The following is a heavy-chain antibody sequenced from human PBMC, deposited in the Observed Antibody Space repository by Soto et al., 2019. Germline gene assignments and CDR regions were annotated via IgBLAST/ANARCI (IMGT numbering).Heavy chain of an antibody. J-gene: IGHJ4*02. CDR1: GFTLSSYW. CDR3: ARGGGYSYGHLDY. V-gene: IGHV3-74*01. Sequence: EVQLVESGGGSVQPGGSLRVSCAASGFTLSSYWMHWVRQAPGKGLVWVSRINSDGSATSYADSVKGRFTVSRDNAKNTLYLQMNSLRAEDTAVYYGARGGGYSYGHLDYWGQGTLVTVSS. D-gene: IGHD5-18*01. CDR2: INSDGSAT.